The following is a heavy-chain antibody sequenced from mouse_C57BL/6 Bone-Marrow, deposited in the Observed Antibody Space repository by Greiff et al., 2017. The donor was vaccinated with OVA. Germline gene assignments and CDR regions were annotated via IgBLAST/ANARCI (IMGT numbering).Heavy chain of an antibody. Sequence: QVQLQQPGAELVMPGASVKLSCKASGYTFTSYWMHWVKQRPGQGLEWIGEIDPSDSYTNYNQKFKGKSTLTVDKSSSTAYMQLSSLTSEDSAVYYCASSWLRRALYFDVWGTGTTVTVSS. CDR1: GYTFTSYW. D-gene: IGHD2-2*01. CDR3: ASSWLRRALYFDV. V-gene: IGHV1-69*01. J-gene: IGHJ1*03. CDR2: IDPSDSYT.